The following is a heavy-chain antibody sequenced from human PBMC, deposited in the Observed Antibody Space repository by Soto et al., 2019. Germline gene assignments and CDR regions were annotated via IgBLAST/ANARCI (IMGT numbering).Heavy chain of an antibody. CDR3: AKDLGCGTSCYEEYYYYGMDV. CDR1: GFTFSSYA. Sequence: GGSLRLSCAASGFTFSSYAMSWVRQAPGKGLEWVSAISGSGGSTYYADSVKGRFTISRDNSKNTLYLQMNSLRAEDTAVYYCAKDLGCGTSCYEEYYYYGMDVWGQGTTVTVSS. D-gene: IGHD2-2*01. J-gene: IGHJ6*02. CDR2: ISGSGGST. V-gene: IGHV3-23*01.